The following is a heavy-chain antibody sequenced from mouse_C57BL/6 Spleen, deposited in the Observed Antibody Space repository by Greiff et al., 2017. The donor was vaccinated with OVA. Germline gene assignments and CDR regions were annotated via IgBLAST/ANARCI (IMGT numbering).Heavy chain of an antibody. D-gene: IGHD3-1*01. V-gene: IGHV3-6*01. J-gene: IGHJ3*01. CDR3: ARGGLPFAY. CDR1: GYSITSGYY. CDR2: ISYDGSN. Sequence: DVHLVESGPGLVKPSQSLSLTCSVTGYSITSGYYWNWIRQFPGNKLEWMGYISYDGSNNYNPSLKNRISITRDTSKNQFFLKLNSVTTEDTATYYCARGGLPFAYWGQGTLVTVSA.